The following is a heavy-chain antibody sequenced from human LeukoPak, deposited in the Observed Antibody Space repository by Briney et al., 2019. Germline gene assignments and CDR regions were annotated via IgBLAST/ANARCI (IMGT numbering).Heavy chain of an antibody. J-gene: IGHJ4*02. Sequence: PSETLSLTCAVSGGSISSADFYWRWIRQHPRKGLEWIGFIYYSGSAYYNPSLKSRVSISVDTSKNQFSLTLNSVTAADTALCYCARGSDYFDYWGQGTLVTVSS. CDR3: ARGSDYFDY. V-gene: IGHV4-31*11. CDR1: GGSISSADFY. CDR2: IYYSGSA.